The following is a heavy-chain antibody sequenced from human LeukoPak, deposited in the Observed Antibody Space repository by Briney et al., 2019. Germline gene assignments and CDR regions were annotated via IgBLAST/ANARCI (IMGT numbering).Heavy chain of an antibody. CDR2: IYYSGST. CDR1: GGSISSGGYY. J-gene: IGHJ4*02. V-gene: IGHV4-31*03. CDR3: ARGEMATIFDY. Sequence: PSETLSLTCTVSGGSISSGGYYWSWVRQHPGKGLEWIGYIYYSGSTYYNPSLKSRVTISVDTSKNQFSLKLSSVTAADTAVYYCARGEMATIFDYWGQGTLVTVSS. D-gene: IGHD5-24*01.